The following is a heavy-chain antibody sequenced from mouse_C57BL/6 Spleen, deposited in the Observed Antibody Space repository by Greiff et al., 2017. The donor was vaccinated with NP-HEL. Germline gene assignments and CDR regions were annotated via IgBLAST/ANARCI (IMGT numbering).Heavy chain of an antibody. Sequence: EVQLVESGGGLVQPGGSLKLSCAASGFTFSDYYMYWVRQTPEKRLEWVAYISNGGGSTYYPDTVKGRFTISRDNAKNTLYLQMSRLKSEDTAMYYCASYDGYYYYAMDYWGQGTSVTVSS. CDR3: ASYDGYYYYAMDY. J-gene: IGHJ4*01. D-gene: IGHD2-3*01. CDR2: ISNGGGST. CDR1: GFTFSDYY. V-gene: IGHV5-12*01.